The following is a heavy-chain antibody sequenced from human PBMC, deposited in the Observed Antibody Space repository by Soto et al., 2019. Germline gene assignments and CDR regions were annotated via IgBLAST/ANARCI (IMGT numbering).Heavy chain of an antibody. D-gene: IGHD3-3*01. J-gene: IGHJ3*02. CDR1: GFTFSSYS. CDR2: ISSSSSYI. CDR3: ASPDRIFGEIDAFDI. V-gene: IGHV3-21*01. Sequence: PGGSLRLSCAASGFTFSSYSMNWVRQAPGKGLEWVSSISSSSSYIYYADSVKGRFTISRDNAKNSLYLQMNSLRAEDTAVYYCASPDRIFGEIDAFDIWGQGTMVTVSS.